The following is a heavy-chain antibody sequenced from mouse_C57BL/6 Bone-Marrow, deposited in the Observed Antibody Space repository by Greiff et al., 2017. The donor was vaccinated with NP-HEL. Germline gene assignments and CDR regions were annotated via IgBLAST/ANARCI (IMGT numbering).Heavy chain of an antibody. Sequence: VPLPQSGPGLVKPFPSLSLPCSVTGYSLTRGYYWNWVPQFPGNKLEWMGYISYDGSNNYNPSLKNRISITRDTSKNQFFLKLNSVTTEDTATYYCARGDYWGQGTTLTVSS. CDR3: ARGDY. CDR2: ISYDGSN. V-gene: IGHV3-6*01. CDR1: GYSLTRGYY. J-gene: IGHJ2*01.